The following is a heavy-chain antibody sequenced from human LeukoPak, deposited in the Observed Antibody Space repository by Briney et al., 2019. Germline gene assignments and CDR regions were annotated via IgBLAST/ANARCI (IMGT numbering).Heavy chain of an antibody. CDR2: IYYTGGT. Sequence: SETLSLTCTVSGGSISNYYWSWIRQPPGKGLEWIGYIYYTGGTNYNPSLKSRVTISLDTSKNQFSLKLNSVTAADTAVYYCARRMAAAVWFDPWVQGTPVTVSS. J-gene: IGHJ5*02. CDR1: GGSISNYY. V-gene: IGHV4-59*08. D-gene: IGHD6-13*01. CDR3: ARRMAAAVWFDP.